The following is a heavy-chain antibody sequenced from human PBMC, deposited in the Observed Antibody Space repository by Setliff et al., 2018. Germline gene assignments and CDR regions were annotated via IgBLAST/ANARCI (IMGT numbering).Heavy chain of an antibody. D-gene: IGHD4-17*01. CDR2: IYYSGST. J-gene: IGHJ4*02. CDR3: ARGLRGRGYFDY. Sequence: SETLSLTCTVSGGSISSYYWSWIRQPPGKGLEWIGYIYYSGSTNYNPSLKSRVTISVDTSKNQFSLKLSSVTAADTAVYYCARGLRGRGYFDYWGQGTLVTVSS. CDR1: GGSISSYY. V-gene: IGHV4-59*12.